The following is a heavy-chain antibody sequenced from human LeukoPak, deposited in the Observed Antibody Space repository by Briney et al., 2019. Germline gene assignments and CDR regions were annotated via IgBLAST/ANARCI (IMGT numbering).Heavy chain of an antibody. CDR3: ARYCGGDCFGMDV. CDR2: IKQDGSEK. J-gene: IGHJ6*02. V-gene: IGHV3-7*01. D-gene: IGHD2-21*01. Sequence: RGSLRLSPTASGFTFSTYWMSWVPQAPGKGLEWVANIKQDGSEKYSVDSVKGRFTISRDNAQNSLYLQMNSLRAEDTAVYYCARYCGGDCFGMDVWGQGTTVTVSS. CDR1: GFTFSTYW.